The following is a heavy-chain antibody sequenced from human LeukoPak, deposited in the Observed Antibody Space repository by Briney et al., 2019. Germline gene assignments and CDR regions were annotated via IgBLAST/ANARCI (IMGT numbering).Heavy chain of an antibody. Sequence: SETLSLTCAVYGGSFSGYYWTWIRQPPGKGLEWIGEINPSGTTNYNPSLKGRVTISVDRSKNQFSLKLRSVTAADTAVFYCARGQGRDGYNGILDYWGQGALVTVSS. J-gene: IGHJ4*02. CDR3: ARGQGRDGYNGILDY. CDR2: INPSGTT. D-gene: IGHD5-24*01. CDR1: GGSFSGYY. V-gene: IGHV4-34*01.